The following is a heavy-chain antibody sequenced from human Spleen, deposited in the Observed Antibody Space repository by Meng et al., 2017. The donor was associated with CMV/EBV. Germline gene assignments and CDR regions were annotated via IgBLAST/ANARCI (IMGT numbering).Heavy chain of an antibody. Sequence: LSLTCAASGFTVSNNYMSWVRQAPGKGLEWVSVIYSGGSTYYADSVKGRFTISRDNSKNTLYLQMNSLRAEDTAVYYCGRCWDYWGQGTLVTVSS. D-gene: IGHD4/OR15-4a*01. CDR2: IYSGGST. CDR3: GRCWDY. J-gene: IGHJ4*02. V-gene: IGHV3-53*01. CDR1: GFTVSNNY.